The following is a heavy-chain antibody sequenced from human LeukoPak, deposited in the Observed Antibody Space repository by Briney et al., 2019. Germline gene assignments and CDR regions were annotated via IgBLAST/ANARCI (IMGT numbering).Heavy chain of an antibody. J-gene: IGHJ6*02. CDR2: IYYSGST. CDR3: ARQSGTLGYYGMDV. Sequence: SETLSLTCTVSGDSISSSSYFWGWIRQPPGKGLEWIGYIYYSGSTNYNPSLKSRVTISVDTSKNQFSLKLSSVTAADTAVYYCARQSGTLGYYGMDVWGQGTTVTVSS. D-gene: IGHD1-14*01. V-gene: IGHV4-61*05. CDR1: GDSISSSSYF.